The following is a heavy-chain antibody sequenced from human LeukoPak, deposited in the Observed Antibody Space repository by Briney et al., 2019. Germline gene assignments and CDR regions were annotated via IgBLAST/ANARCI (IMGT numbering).Heavy chain of an antibody. CDR3: ARARDYYGSGSYYNIDY. D-gene: IGHD3-10*01. V-gene: IGHV3-21*01. CDR2: INSSSSYI. Sequence: PGGSLRLSCAASGFTFSSYSMNWVRQAPGKGLEGVSSINSSSSYIYYADSVKGRFTISRDNAKTSLYLQMNSLRAEDTAVYYCARARDYYGSGSYYNIDYWGQGTLVTVSS. CDR1: GFTFSSYS. J-gene: IGHJ4*02.